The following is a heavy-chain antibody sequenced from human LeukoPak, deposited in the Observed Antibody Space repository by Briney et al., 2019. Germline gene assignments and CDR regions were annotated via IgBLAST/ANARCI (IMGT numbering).Heavy chain of an antibody. CDR1: GFTFSSYW. Sequence: PGGSLRLSCAASGFTFSSYWMTWVRQAPGKGLEWVANIKLDVSETYYVDSVRVRFTISRDNTKNSLYLQMDSLRAEDTAVYYCARKGNAFDFWGQGTMVTVSS. CDR2: IKLDVSET. D-gene: IGHD3-10*01. CDR3: ARKGNAFDF. V-gene: IGHV3-7*01. J-gene: IGHJ3*01.